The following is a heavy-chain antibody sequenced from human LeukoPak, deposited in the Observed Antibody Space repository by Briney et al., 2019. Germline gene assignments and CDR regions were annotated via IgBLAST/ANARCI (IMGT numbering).Heavy chain of an antibody. CDR2: ISGSGGST. Sequence: GASLRLSCAASGFTFSSYAMSWVRQGPGKGLEWVSAISGSGGSTYYADSVKGRFTISRDNSKNTLYLQMNSLRAEDTAVYYCAKTSRQLTFGTHVEYWGQRTLVTGSS. V-gene: IGHV3-23*01. D-gene: IGHD6-6*01. J-gene: IGHJ4*02. CDR3: AKTSRQLTFGTHVEY. CDR1: GFTFSSYA.